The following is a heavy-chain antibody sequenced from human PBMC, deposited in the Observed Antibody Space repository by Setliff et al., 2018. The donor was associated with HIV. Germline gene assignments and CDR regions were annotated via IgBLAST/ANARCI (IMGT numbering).Heavy chain of an antibody. V-gene: IGHV4-31*03. J-gene: IGHJ4*02. D-gene: IGHD3-9*01. CDR3: VRNSFDYVEEE. Sequence: SETLSLTCSVSGDSVSSYNYYWSWIRQHPGKGLEWIGYIYYSGSSYYNPSLKSRVIMSLDTSENQFSLKLSSVTAAETAVYYCVRNSFDYVEEEWGQGTQVTVSS. CDR2: IYYSGSS. CDR1: GDSVSSYNYY.